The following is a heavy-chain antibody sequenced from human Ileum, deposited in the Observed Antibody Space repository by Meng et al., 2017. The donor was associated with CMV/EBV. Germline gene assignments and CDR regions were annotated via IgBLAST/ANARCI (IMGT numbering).Heavy chain of an antibody. J-gene: IGHJ5*02. CDR2: IRCDGSTK. Sequence: GGSLRLSCVVSGFNFSNNNMHWVRQAPGKGLEWVAFIRCDGSTKFYADSVKGRISIFRDNAKNSLHLQMNSLRADDTAVDYCARDIQPSTWGQGTLVTVSS. V-gene: IGHV3-30*02. CDR3: ARDIQPST. CDR1: GFNFSNNN. D-gene: IGHD5-18*01.